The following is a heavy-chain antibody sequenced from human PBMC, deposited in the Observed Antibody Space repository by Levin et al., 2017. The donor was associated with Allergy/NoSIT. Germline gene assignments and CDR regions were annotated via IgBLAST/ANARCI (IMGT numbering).Heavy chain of an antibody. D-gene: IGHD2-15*01. V-gene: IGHV3-72*01. J-gene: IGHJ4*02. CDR1: GFIFSDHY. CDR2: IRNKADSYTT. CDR3: VKSYSESGRRGFDH. Sequence: GESLKISCAASGFIFSDHYMDWVRQAPGKGLEWVGRIRNKADSYTTEYAASVKGRFTVSRDDSKKSLYLQMNSLTTEDTAVYYCVKSYSESGRRGFDHWGQGTLVTVSS.